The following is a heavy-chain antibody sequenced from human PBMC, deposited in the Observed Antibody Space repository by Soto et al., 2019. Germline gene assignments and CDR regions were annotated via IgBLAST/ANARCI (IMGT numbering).Heavy chain of an antibody. J-gene: IGHJ3*02. CDR1: GYTFTSYD. CDR2: MNPNSGNT. D-gene: IGHD6-19*01. CDR3: ARGRGSGWYRWAFDI. Sequence: ASVRSCKASGYTFTSYDINWVRQATGQGLEWMGWMNPNSGNTGYAQKFQGRVTMTRNTSISTAYMELSSLRSEDTAVYYCARGRGSGWYRWAFDIWGQGTMVTVSS. V-gene: IGHV1-8*01.